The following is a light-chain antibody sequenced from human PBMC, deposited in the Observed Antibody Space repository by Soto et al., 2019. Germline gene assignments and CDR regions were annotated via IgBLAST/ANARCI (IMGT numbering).Light chain of an antibody. V-gene: IGLV2-14*01. CDR2: EVR. Sequence: QSALTQPASVSGSPGQSITISCTGTSSDVGGYDSVSWYRQHPGKVPKLMIYEVRNRPSGVSNRFSASKSGNTASLTISGLQPEDEADYYCSSYTSRDTRVFGTGTKVTVL. CDR3: SSYTSRDTRV. J-gene: IGLJ1*01. CDR1: SSDVGGYDS.